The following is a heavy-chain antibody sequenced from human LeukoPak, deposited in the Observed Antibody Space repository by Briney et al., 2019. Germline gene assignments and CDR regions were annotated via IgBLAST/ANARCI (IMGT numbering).Heavy chain of an antibody. CDR1: GGSFGGYY. CDR2: INHSGST. J-gene: IGHJ3*02. Sequence: SETLSLTCAVYGGSFGGYYWSWIRQPPGKGLEWIGEINHSGSTNYNPSLKSRVTISVDTSKNQFSLKLSSVTAADTAVYYCAREPGPDIVVVPAAIPHDAFDIWGQETMVTVSS. D-gene: IGHD2-2*02. CDR3: AREPGPDIVVVPAAIPHDAFDI. V-gene: IGHV4-34*01.